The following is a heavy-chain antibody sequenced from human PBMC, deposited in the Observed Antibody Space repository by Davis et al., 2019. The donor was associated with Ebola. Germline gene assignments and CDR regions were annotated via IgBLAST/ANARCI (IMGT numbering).Heavy chain of an antibody. J-gene: IGHJ4*02. CDR3: ATALHTPMRRAFDY. CDR1: GFTFSRHS. Sequence: GESLKISCAASGFTFSRHSFHWVRQAPGKGLEWVAAISYDEGNEYYAESVKGRITISRDSSQNTLYLQMNSLSADDTAVYFCATALHTPMRRAFDYWGQGTLVTVSS. CDR2: ISYDEGNE. V-gene: IGHV3-30-3*01. D-gene: IGHD5-18*01.